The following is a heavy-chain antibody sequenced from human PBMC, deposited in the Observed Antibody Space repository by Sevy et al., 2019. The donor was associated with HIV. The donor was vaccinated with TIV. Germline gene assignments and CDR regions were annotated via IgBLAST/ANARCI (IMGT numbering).Heavy chain of an antibody. CDR1: GGSISSYF. J-gene: IGHJ4*02. CDR3: ARDLAARPRVFDY. V-gene: IGHV4-59*01. D-gene: IGHD6-6*01. Sequence: SETLSLTCSVSGGSISSYFWSWIRQPPGKGLEWIGNIYYTGNTYYNPSLKSRVTMSLDTSKNHFSLRLSFVTAADTAVYYCARDLAARPRVFDYWGQGSLVTVSS. CDR2: IYYTGNT.